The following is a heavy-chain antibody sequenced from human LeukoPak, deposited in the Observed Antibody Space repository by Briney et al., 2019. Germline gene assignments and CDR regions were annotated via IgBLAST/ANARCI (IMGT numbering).Heavy chain of an antibody. V-gene: IGHV3-9*01. CDR1: GFTFDDYA. CDR3: AKSPGPTTEVTILDY. D-gene: IGHD4-23*01. CDR2: ISWNSGSI. Sequence: GRSLRLSCAASGFTFDDYAMHWVRQAPGKGLEWVSGISWNSGSIGYADSVKGRFTISRDNAKNSLYLQMNSLRAEDTALYYCAKSPGPTTEVTILDYWGQGTLVTVSS. J-gene: IGHJ4*02.